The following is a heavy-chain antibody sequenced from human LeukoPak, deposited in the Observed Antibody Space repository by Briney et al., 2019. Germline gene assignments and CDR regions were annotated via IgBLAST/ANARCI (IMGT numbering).Heavy chain of an antibody. Sequence: PGGSLRLSCAASGFTFSSYSMNWVRQAPGKGLEWVSYISSSSSTIYYADSVKGRFTISRDNAKNSLFLQMNSLRAEDTAVYYCARGGDYVSTGKYYFDYWGQGTLVTVSS. CDR3: ARGGDYVSTGKYYFDY. D-gene: IGHD2-21*02. J-gene: IGHJ4*02. V-gene: IGHV3-48*04. CDR2: ISSSSSTI. CDR1: GFTFSSYS.